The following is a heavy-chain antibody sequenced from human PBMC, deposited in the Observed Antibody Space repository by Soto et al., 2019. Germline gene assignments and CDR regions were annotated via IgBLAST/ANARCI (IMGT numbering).Heavy chain of an antibody. CDR2: IWYDGSNK. V-gene: IGHV3-33*01. Sequence: QVQLVESGGGVVQPGRSLRLSCAASGFTFSSYGMHWVRQAPGKGLEWVAVIWYDGSNKNYADSVKGRFTISRDNSKNTLDLQMNSLRAEDTAVYYCARSLYDLDYWGQGTLVTVSS. J-gene: IGHJ4*02. CDR1: GFTFSSYG. CDR3: ARSLYDLDY. D-gene: IGHD2-8*01.